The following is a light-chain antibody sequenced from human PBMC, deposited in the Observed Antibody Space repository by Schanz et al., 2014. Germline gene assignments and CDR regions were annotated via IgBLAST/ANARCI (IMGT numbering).Light chain of an antibody. CDR3: LQSDNLPH. CDR2: DVS. CDR1: QDISNY. Sequence: DIQMTQSPSSLSASVGDRVTITCQASQDISNYLNWYQQKPGKAPKLLIYDVSNLETGVPSRFSGSGSGTDFTFTISTLQPEVIAAYCGLQSDNLPHFGGGTKVEVK. J-gene: IGKJ4*01. V-gene: IGKV1-33*01.